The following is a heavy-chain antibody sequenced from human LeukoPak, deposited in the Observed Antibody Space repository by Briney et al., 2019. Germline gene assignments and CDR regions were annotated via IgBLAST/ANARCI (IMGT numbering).Heavy chain of an antibody. CDR2: IYSSGSA. J-gene: IGHJ5*02. D-gene: IGHD2-15*01. V-gene: IGHV4-59*11. CDR3: ARFSSGCSGASCYLSS. CDR1: GGSISSHF. Sequence: PSETLSLTCTVSGGSISSHFWSWIRQPPGKGLEWIGHIYSSGSANHNSSLQSRVTISLDTSKNQFSLNLNSMTAADTAVYYCARFSSGCSGASCYLSSWGQGTLVTVSS.